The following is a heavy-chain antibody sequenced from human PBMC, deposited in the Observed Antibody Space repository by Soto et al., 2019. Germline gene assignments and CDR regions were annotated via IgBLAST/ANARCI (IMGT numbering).Heavy chain of an antibody. CDR2: IYYSGST. D-gene: IGHD4-4*01. Sequence: SETLSLTCTVSGGSISSGNYYWSWIRQPPGKGLEWIGYIYYSGSTNYNPSLKSRVTISVDTSKNQFSLKLSSVTAADTAVYYCARDRNDYIDPWGQGTLVTVSS. CDR1: GGSISSGNYY. J-gene: IGHJ5*02. V-gene: IGHV4-61*01. CDR3: ARDRNDYIDP.